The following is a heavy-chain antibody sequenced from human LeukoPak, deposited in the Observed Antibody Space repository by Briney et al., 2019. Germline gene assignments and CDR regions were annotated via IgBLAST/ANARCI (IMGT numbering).Heavy chain of an antibody. D-gene: IGHD2-15*01. V-gene: IGHV4-59*12. CDR3: ARLVTRFAFDI. J-gene: IGHJ3*02. Sequence: SETLSLTCTVSGGSISSYYWSWIRQPPGKGLEWIGYIYYSGSTNYNPSLKSRVTISVDTSKNQFSLKLSSVTAADTAVYYCARLVTRFAFDIWGQGTMVTVSS. CDR1: GGSISSYY. CDR2: IYYSGST.